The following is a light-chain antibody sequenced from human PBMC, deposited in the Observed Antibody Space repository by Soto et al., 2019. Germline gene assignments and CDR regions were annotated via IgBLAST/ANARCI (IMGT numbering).Light chain of an antibody. J-gene: IGKJ2*02. CDR3: QQFDSVPCT. CDR2: DAS. CDR1: QDIHNY. V-gene: IGKV1-33*01. Sequence: DIQMTQSPSSLSASVGDRVTITCQASQDIHNYLIWYQHKPGKAPKLLIYDASTLGTGVSSRFSGGGSGTHFTFTISSLQPEDIATYYCQQFDSVPCTFGQGTKLELK.